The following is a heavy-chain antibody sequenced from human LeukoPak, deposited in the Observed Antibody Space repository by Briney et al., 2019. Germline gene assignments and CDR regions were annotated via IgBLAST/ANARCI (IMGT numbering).Heavy chain of an antibody. CDR1: GFTFDDYG. CDR3: ARENIAARPGGDYYYYYMDV. Sequence: GGSLRLSCAASGFTFDDYGMSWVRQAPGKGLEWVSGINWNGGSTGYADSVKGRFTISRDNAKNSLYLQMNSLRAEDTALYYCARENIAARPGGDYYYYYMDVWGQGTLVTVSS. CDR2: INWNGGST. D-gene: IGHD6-6*01. V-gene: IGHV3-20*04. J-gene: IGHJ6*03.